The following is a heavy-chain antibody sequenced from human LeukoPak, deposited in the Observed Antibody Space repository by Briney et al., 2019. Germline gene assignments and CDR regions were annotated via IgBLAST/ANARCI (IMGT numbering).Heavy chain of an antibody. CDR1: GFTFGDYA. J-gene: IGHJ4*02. Sequence: GGSLRLSCTASGFTFGDYAMSWVRQAPGKGLEWVGFIRSKAYGGTTEYAASVKGRFTISRDDSKSIAYLQMNSLKTEDTAVYYCTRVLGYCSSTSCPLRYWGQGTLVTVSS. CDR2: IRSKAYGGTT. V-gene: IGHV3-49*04. D-gene: IGHD2-2*01. CDR3: TRVLGYCSSTSCPLRY.